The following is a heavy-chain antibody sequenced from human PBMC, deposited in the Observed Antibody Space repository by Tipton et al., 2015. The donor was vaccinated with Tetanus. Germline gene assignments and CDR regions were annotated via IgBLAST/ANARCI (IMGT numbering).Heavy chain of an antibody. D-gene: IGHD1-26*01. CDR3: ARDPERGALNY. CDR1: GFSFSTSW. V-gene: IGHV3-7*01. J-gene: IGHJ4*02. Sequence: SLRLPCAASGFSFSTSWMSWLRQAPGKGLEWVANIKDDGSETYYVDPVKGRFTISRDNARNSLYLQINSLRVDDTADYYCARDPERGALNYWGQGTRVTVSS. CDR2: IKDDGSET.